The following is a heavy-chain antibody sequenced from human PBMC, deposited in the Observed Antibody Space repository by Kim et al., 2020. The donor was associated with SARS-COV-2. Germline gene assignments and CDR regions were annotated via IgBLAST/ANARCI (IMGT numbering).Heavy chain of an antibody. J-gene: IGHJ6*02. D-gene: IGHD3-22*01. V-gene: IGHV3-23*01. CDR3: AKVVVMDGYNYYYYGMDV. Sequence: VRGRLTGSRDNSKNTLYLQMNSLRDEDTALYYCAKVVVMDGYNYYYYGMDVWGQGTAVTVSS.